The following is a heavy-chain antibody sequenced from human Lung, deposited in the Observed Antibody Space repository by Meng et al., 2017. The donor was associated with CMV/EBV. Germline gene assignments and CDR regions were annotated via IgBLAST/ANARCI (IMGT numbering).Heavy chain of an antibody. CDR3: AELYSSTFEI. V-gene: IGHV3-74*01. J-gene: IGHJ3*02. Sequence: GGSLRLSCVASGFTFSSYWMHWVRQAPGKGPVWVSRINSDGKTTSYADSVKGRFTISRDNAKNTLYLQMNGLRAEDTAVYYCAELYSSTFEIWGQGTMVTVSS. CDR2: INSDGKTT. CDR1: GFTFSSYW. D-gene: IGHD6-19*01.